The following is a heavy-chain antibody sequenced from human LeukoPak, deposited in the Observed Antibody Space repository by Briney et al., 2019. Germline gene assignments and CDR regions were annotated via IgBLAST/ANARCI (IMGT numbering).Heavy chain of an antibody. V-gene: IGHV3-21*01. CDR2: LSSSGSHV. J-gene: IGHJ4*02. CDR1: GFAFTTYS. D-gene: IGHD6-19*01. CDR3: ARDAGNSSGWNDFDY. Sequence: GGSLRLSCAASGFAFTTYSMNWVRQAPGKGLEWVSFLSSSGSHVYYADSVKGRFTISRDNAKNSLYLQMNGLRAEDTAVYYCARDAGNSSGWNDFDYWGQGTLVTVSS.